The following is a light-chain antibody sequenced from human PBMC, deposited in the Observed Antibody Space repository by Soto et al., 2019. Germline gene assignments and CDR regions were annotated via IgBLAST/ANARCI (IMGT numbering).Light chain of an antibody. CDR1: QNISKY. J-gene: IGKJ1*01. CDR2: AAS. Sequence: DIQMTQSPASLSASVVDGFTITFLASQNISKYLNWYQQKLGKAPKLLIYAASSLQSGVPSRFSGSGSGTDFTLSISSLQPEDFATYYCHQTYGKHRTFGQGTKVDIK. V-gene: IGKV1-39*01. CDR3: HQTYGKHRT.